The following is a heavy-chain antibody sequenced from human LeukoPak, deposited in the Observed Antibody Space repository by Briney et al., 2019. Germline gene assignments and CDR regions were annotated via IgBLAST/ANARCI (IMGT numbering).Heavy chain of an antibody. CDR3: AKDPRQYCSSTTCYFNWFDP. CDR2: ISYDGSNE. CDR1: EFTFSIYG. V-gene: IGHV3-30*18. Sequence: GRSLRLSCAASEFTFSIYGMHWVRQAPGKGLEWVAVISYDGSNEYYADSVKGRFTISRDNSKNTLYLQMNSLRAGDTAVYYCAKDPRQYCSSTTCYFNWFDPWGQGTLVTVSS. J-gene: IGHJ5*02. D-gene: IGHD2-2*01.